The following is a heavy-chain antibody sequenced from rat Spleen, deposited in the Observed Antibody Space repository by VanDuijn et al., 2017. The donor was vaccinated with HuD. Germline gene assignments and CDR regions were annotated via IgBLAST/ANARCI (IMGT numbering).Heavy chain of an antibody. CDR3: ARGYVMDA. J-gene: IGHJ4*01. Sequence: EVQLVESGGGLVQPGRSLKLSCAASGFTFSNYAMAGVRQAPTKGLEWIASISTGGGNTYYRDSVKGRLTISRDNAKNTQYLEMDSLRSEDTATYYCARGYVMDAWGQGASVTVSS. V-gene: IGHV5S13*01. CDR2: ISTGGGNT. CDR1: GFTFSNYA.